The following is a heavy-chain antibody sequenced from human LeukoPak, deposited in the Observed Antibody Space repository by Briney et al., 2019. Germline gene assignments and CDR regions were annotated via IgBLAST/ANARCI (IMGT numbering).Heavy chain of an antibody. Sequence: GGSLRLSCAASGFTFSNYVMSWVRQAPGKGLEWVSTISADGRTTYYADSVKGRFTVSREYSKNTLYLHLNSLRDEDTAVYYCAKLTTGWFEDFWGQGTLVTVSS. D-gene: IGHD2-8*02. J-gene: IGHJ4*02. V-gene: IGHV3-23*01. CDR1: GFTFSNYV. CDR3: AKLTTGWFEDF. CDR2: ISADGRTT.